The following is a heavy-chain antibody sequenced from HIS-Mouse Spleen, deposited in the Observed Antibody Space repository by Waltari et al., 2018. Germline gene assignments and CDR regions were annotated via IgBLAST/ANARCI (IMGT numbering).Heavy chain of an antibody. CDR2: IYYSWST. D-gene: IGHD6-13*01. CDR3: AREIPYSSSWYDWYFDL. Sequence: QLQLQESGPGLVKPSETLSLTCTVSGGSISSSSYYWGWIRQPPGTGLEWIGRIYYSWSTYYNPSLKRRVTIAVDTSKNQFSLKLSSVTAADTAVYYCAREIPYSSSWYDWYFDLWGRGTLVTVSS. V-gene: IGHV4-39*07. J-gene: IGHJ2*01. CDR1: GGSISSSSYY.